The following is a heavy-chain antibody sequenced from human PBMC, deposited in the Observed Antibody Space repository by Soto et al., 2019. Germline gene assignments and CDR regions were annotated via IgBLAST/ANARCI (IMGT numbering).Heavy chain of an antibody. CDR1: GFTFSNYA. D-gene: IGHD2-15*01. J-gene: IGHJ6*02. CDR2: ISDSGGRA. CDR3: AQITCPGVSCPSYYYGLDV. V-gene: IGHV3-23*01. Sequence: PGGSLRLSCAASGFTFSNYAMTWVRQAPGKGLEPISSISDSGGRAYYADSVKGRFTISRDNSRDTLYLQMSSLRAEDTAIYYCAQITCPGVSCPSYYYGLDVWGPGTTVTVSS.